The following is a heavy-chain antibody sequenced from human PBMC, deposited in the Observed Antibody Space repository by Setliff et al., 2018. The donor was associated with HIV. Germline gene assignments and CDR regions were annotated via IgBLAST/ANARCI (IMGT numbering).Heavy chain of an antibody. D-gene: IGHD2-21*02. J-gene: IGHJ4*02. CDR1: GDSMSGYY. V-gene: IGHV4-4*07. CDR3: ARGVPLLPPNV. Sequence: SDPLSLTCTSSGDSMSGYYWSWIRQPAGKGLEWIGLMHTSGNTNYNPSLKSRVTISVDTSERQFSLRMTSTTAADTAVYYCARGVPLLPPNVWGQGTLVTVSS. CDR2: MHTSGNT.